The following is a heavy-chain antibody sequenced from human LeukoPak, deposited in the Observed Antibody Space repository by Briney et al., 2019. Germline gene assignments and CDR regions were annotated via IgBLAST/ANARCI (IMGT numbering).Heavy chain of an antibody. CDR1: GFTFSSYA. CDR2: ISGSGGST. V-gene: IGHV3-23*01. Sequence: PGGSLRLSCAASGFTFSSYAMSWVRQAPGKGLEWVSAISGSGGSTYYADSVKGRFTISRDNSKNTLYLQMNSLRAEDTAVYYYATLVVTAILYYFDYWGQGTLVTVSS. D-gene: IGHD2-21*02. CDR3: ATLVVTAILYYFDY. J-gene: IGHJ4*02.